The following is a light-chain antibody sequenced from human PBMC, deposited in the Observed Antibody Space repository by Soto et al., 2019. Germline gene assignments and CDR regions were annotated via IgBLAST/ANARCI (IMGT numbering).Light chain of an antibody. CDR2: GAS. CDR1: QSVSSSY. J-gene: IGKJ2*01. V-gene: IGKV3D-20*02. Sequence: EIVLTQSPGTLSLSPGETATLSCRASQSVSSSYLAWYQQKPGQAPTLLIHGASSRATGIPDRFSGSGSGTDFTLTISRLEPEDVAVYYCKQRGNWPPYTFGQGTKLEI. CDR3: KQRGNWPPYT.